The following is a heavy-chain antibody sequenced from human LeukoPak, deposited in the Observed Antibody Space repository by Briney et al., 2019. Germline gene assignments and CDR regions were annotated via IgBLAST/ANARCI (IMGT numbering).Heavy chain of an antibody. J-gene: IGHJ2*01. Sequence: GRSLRLSCAASGFTFDDYAMHWVRQAPGKGLEWVSGISWNSGSIGYADSVKGRFTISRDNAKNSLYLQVNSLRAEDTALYYCAKGAAGTSALVYWYFDLWGRGTLVTVSS. CDR1: GFTFDDYA. CDR3: AKGAAGTSALVYWYFDL. CDR2: ISWNSGSI. V-gene: IGHV3-9*01. D-gene: IGHD6-13*01.